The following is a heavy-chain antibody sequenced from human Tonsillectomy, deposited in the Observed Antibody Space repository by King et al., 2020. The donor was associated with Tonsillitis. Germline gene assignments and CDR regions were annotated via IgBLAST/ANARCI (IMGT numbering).Heavy chain of an antibody. CDR1: GFTFSSYG. CDR2: IWYDGSNK. CDR3: ALYDMLTGYYKGGMDA. D-gene: IGHD3-9*01. J-gene: IGHJ6*02. Sequence: VQLVESGGGVVQPGRSLRLSCAASGFTFSSYGMHWVRQAPGKGLEWVAVIWYDGSNKYYADSVKGRFTISRDNSKNTLYLQMNSLRAEDTAVYYCALYDMLTGYYKGGMDAWGQGTTVTVSS. V-gene: IGHV3-33*01.